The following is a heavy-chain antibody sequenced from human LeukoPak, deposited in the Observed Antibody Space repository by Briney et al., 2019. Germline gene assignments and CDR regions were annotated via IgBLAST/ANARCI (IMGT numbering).Heavy chain of an antibody. V-gene: IGHV3-21*01. Sequence: GGSLRLSCAASGFTFSSYSMNWVRQAPGKGLEWVSSISSSSSYIYYADSVKGRFTISRDNAKNSLYLQMNSLRAEGTAVYYCARDRPSVPAGVAVEYWGQGTLVTVSS. D-gene: IGHD6-6*01. CDR1: GFTFSSYS. CDR2: ISSSSSYI. CDR3: ARDRPSVPAGVAVEY. J-gene: IGHJ4*02.